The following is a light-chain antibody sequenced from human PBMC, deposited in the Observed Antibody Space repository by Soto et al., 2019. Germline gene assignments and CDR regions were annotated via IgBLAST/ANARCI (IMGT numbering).Light chain of an antibody. V-gene: IGKV1-39*01. CDR2: AAS. CDR1: QTISSY. CDR3: QQSNSIPLT. Sequence: DIQMTQSPSSLSASVGDRVTITCRASQTISSYLNWYQHKPGKAPKLLIYAASSLQSGVPSRFSGSGSGTDFTLTISSLQPEDFATYYCQQSNSIPLTFGQGTKVEIK. J-gene: IGKJ1*01.